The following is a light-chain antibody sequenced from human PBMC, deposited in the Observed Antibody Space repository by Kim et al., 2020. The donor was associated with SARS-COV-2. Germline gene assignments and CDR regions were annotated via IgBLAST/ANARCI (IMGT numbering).Light chain of an antibody. CDR1: GGDSSAA. CDR2: LNSDGSH. Sequence: APVRLTCTLGGGDSSAAIAWHQQQPGKGPRYLMKLNSDGSHNKGDGMPDRFSGSTSGAERSLSISSLQSEDEADYYCQTWENGIVVFGGGTQLTVL. CDR3: QTWENGIVV. J-gene: IGLJ2*01. V-gene: IGLV4-69*01.